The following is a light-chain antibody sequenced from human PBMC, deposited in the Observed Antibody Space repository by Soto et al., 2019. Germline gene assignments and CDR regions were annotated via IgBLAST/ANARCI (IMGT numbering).Light chain of an antibody. CDR3: QHYYNWPLT. CDR2: GAS. J-gene: IGKJ4*01. V-gene: IGKV3D-15*01. Sequence: GVTKSAATLPVSTGERVTLSCRASQSVSSNLAWYQQKPGQAPRLLIYGASTMATGVPARFSGSGSGTEFTLTISSLQSEDFAVYYCQHYYNWPLTFGEGTKVDI. CDR1: QSVSSN.